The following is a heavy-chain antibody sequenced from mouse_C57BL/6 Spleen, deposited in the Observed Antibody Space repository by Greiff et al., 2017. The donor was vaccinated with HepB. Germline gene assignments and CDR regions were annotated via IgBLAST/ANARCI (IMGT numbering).Heavy chain of an antibody. V-gene: IGHV1-64*01. CDR2: IHPNSGST. Sequence: QVQLQQPGAELVKPGASVKLSCKASGYTFTSYWMHWVKQRPGQGLEWIGMIHPNSGSTNYNEKFKSKATLTVDKSSSTAYMQLSSLTSEDSAVYYCARELRSWGSYAMDYWGQGTSVTVSS. D-gene: IGHD1-1*01. CDR1: GYTFTSYW. CDR3: ARELRSWGSYAMDY. J-gene: IGHJ4*01.